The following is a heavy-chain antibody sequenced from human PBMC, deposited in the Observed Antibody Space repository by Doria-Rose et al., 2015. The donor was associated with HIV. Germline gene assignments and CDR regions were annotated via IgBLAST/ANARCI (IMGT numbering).Heavy chain of an antibody. CDR1: GVSLSSPGTG. D-gene: IGHD6-13*01. Sequence: QITLKESGPVLVKPTETLTLTCTVPGVSLSSPGTGVSWIRQPPGKAPEWLANIFSDDERSYKTSLKSRLTISRGASKSQVVLTMTDMDPVDTATYYCARIKSSRWYHKYYFDFWGQGTLVIVSA. CDR2: IFSDDER. CDR3: ARIKSSRWYHKYYFDF. J-gene: IGHJ4*02. V-gene: IGHV2-26*01.